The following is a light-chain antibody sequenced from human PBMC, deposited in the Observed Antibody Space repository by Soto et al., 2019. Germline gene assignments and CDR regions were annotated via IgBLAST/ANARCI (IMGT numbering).Light chain of an antibody. CDR1: QNIIFY. CDR3: QQSYTTPVYS. J-gene: IGKJ2*01. CDR2: AAS. Sequence: DIQMAQGPSSLSASVGDRVTITCRASQNIIFYLNWYQQRIGTSPKLLIYAASNLQSGVPSRFSGSGSGTDFTLTISNLQPEDFATYFCQQSYTTPVYSFGQGTKVDIK. V-gene: IGKV1-39*01.